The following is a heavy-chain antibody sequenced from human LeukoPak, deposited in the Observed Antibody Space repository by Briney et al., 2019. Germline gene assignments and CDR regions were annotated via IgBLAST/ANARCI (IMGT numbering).Heavy chain of an antibody. J-gene: IGHJ4*02. CDR2: IIPIFGTA. D-gene: IGHD2-21*02. CDR1: GGTFGSYA. Sequence: ASVKVSCKASGGTFGSYAISWVRQAPGQGLEWMGGIIPIFGTANYAQKFQGRVTITTDESTSTAYMELSSLRSEDTAVYYCAKHAAYCGGDCPSDYWGQGTLVTVSS. CDR3: AKHAAYCGGDCPSDY. V-gene: IGHV1-69*05.